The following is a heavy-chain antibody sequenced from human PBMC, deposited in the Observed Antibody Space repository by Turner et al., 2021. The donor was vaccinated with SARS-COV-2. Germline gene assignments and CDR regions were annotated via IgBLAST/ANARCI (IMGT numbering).Heavy chain of an antibody. V-gene: IGHV3-48*01. J-gene: IGHJ6*02. Sequence: EVQLVESGGGLVQPGGSLRRSCAASGFTFSTYSMNWVRQAPGKGLEWVSYISSSSSTIFYADSVKGRFTISRDNAKNSLYLQMNSLRAEDTAVYYCARDRDYGDYGVYYYGLDVWGQGTTVTVSS. CDR1: GFTFSTYS. CDR3: ARDRDYGDYGVYYYGLDV. CDR2: ISSSSSTI. D-gene: IGHD4-17*01.